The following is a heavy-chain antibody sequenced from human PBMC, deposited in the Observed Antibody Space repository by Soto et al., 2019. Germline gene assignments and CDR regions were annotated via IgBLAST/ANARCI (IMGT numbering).Heavy chain of an antibody. CDR2: INQSGST. J-gene: IGHJ4*02. V-gene: IGHV4-34*01. D-gene: IGHD3-10*01. CDR3: ARAPKYGAGPSEFSDY. CDR1: GGSFSGYY. Sequence: QVQLQQWGAGLLKPSETLSLTCAVYGGSFSGYYWSWIRQPPGKGLESIGEINQSGSTNYNPSLKSRVTISVDTSKNQFSQKLSSVTAADTAVYYCARAPKYGAGPSEFSDYWGQGTLVTVSS.